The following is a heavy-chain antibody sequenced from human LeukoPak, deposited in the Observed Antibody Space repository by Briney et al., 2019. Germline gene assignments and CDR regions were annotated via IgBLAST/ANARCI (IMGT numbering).Heavy chain of an antibody. CDR2: ISSSSSYI. CDR3: ARDHFQDISSSPAY. J-gene: IGHJ4*02. V-gene: IGHV3-21*01. D-gene: IGHD6-6*01. CDR1: GFTFSSYS. Sequence: GGSLRLSCAASGFTFSSYSMNWVRQAPGKGLEWVSSISSSSSYIYYADSVKGRFTISRDNAKNSLYLQMNSLRAEDTAVYYCARDHFQDISSSPAYWGQGTLVTVSS.